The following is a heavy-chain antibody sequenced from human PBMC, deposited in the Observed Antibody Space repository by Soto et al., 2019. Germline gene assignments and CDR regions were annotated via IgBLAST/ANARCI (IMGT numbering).Heavy chain of an antibody. CDR3: ARSLGNVAAAEVDY. CDR2: INPNSGGT. Sequence: QVQLVQSGAEVKKPGASVKVSCKASGYTFTGYYMHWVRQAPGQGLEWMGWINPNSGGTNYAQKFQGWGTMTRDTSISTADMELSRLRSDDTAVYYCARSLGNVAAAEVDYWGQGTLVTVSS. J-gene: IGHJ4*02. D-gene: IGHD6-13*01. V-gene: IGHV1-2*04. CDR1: GYTFTGYY.